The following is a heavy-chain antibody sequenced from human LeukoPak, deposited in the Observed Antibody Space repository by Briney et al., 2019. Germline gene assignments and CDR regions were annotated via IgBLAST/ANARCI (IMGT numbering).Heavy chain of an antibody. V-gene: IGHV3-23*01. CDR1: GFTFSNYV. CDR3: AKVARTWAGALFFDY. D-gene: IGHD1-26*01. Sequence: PGGTLRLSCAASGFTFSNYVMSWVRQAPGKGLEWVSTISDSGGSTYYADSVKGRFTISRDNSKNTLYLQMNSLRPEDTALYYCAKVARTWAGALFFDYWGQGTLVTVSS. CDR2: ISDSGGST. J-gene: IGHJ4*02.